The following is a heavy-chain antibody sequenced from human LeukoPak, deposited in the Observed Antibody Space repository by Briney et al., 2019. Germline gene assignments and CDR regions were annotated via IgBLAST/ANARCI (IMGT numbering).Heavy chain of an antibody. Sequence: GGSLRLSCAASGFTFSSYGMHWVRQAPGKGLEWVAIVSYDGGNKNYADSVKGRFTISRDNSKNTLYLQMNSLKTEDTAVYYCTRDQTPYYWGQGTLVTVSS. V-gene: IGHV3-30*03. J-gene: IGHJ4*02. CDR2: VSYDGGNK. CDR3: TRDQTPYY. CDR1: GFTFSSYG.